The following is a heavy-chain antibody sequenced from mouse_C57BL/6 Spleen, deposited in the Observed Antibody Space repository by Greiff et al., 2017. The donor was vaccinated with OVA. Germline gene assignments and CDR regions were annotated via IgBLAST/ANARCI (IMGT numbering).Heavy chain of an antibody. CDR2: IDPSDSYT. J-gene: IGHJ2*01. Sequence: QVQLQQPGAELVMPGASVKLSCKASGYTFTSYWMHWVKQRPGQGLEWIGEIDPSDSYTNYNQKFKGKSTLTVDKSSSTAYMQLSSLTSEDSAVYYCARQDYYGSPYDFDYWGQGTTLTVSS. D-gene: IGHD1-1*01. V-gene: IGHV1-69*01. CDR1: GYTFTSYW. CDR3: ARQDYYGSPYDFDY.